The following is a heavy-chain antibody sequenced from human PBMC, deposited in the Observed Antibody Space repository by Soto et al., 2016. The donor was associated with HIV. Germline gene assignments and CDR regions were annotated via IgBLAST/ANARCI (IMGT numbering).Heavy chain of an antibody. CDR2: INPNLGNS. V-gene: IGHV1-2*02. D-gene: IGHD2-21*01. Sequence: QEQLVQSGAEVKKPRASVKVSCKASGYPFSGYYIHWVRQAPGQGLEWLGWINPNLGNSIYGPRFQGRVTMTRDTSITTVYMEVSNLKSDDTANYYCVRGRSLFGPRFDLWGQGTLVIVSS. J-gene: IGHJ5*02. CDR1: GYPFSGYY. CDR3: VRGRSLFGPRFDL.